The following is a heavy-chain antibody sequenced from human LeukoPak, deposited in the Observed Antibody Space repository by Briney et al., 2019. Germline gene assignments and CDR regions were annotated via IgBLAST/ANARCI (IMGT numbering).Heavy chain of an antibody. D-gene: IGHD3-22*01. Sequence: ASVKVSCKASRYTFTGYYMHWVRQAPGQGLEWMGWINPNSGVTDYAQNFQGRVTMTRDTSISTAYVELSRLRSDDTAVYYCARGIDPDYDDAFDIWGQGTMVTVSS. CDR1: RYTFTGYY. V-gene: IGHV1-2*02. CDR2: INPNSGVT. CDR3: ARGIDPDYDDAFDI. J-gene: IGHJ3*02.